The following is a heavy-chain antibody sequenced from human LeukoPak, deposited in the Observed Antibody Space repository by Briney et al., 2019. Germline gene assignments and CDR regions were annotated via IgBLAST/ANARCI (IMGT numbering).Heavy chain of an antibody. J-gene: IGHJ4*02. V-gene: IGHV4-38-2*02. CDR1: GYSISSGYY. CDR3: ARAFGHYDILTGYYPLPYFDY. D-gene: IGHD3-9*01. Sequence: PSETLSLTCTVSGYSISSGYYWGWIRQPPGKGLEWIGSIYHSGSTYYNPSLKSRVTLSVDTSKNQFSLKLSSVTAADTAVYYCARAFGHYDILTGYYPLPYFDYWGQGTLVTVSS. CDR2: IYHSGST.